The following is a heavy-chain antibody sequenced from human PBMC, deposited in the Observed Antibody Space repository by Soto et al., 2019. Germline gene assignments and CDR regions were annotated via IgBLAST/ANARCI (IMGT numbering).Heavy chain of an antibody. V-gene: IGHV3-23*01. J-gene: IGHJ6*03. CDR2: ISGSGGRT. Sequence: EVQLLESGGGLVQPGGSLRLSCAASGFTFSSYAMSCVRQAPGKGLEWVSAISGSGGRTYYADSVKGRFTISRDNSKNTLYLQMNSLRAEDTAVYYCAKRRSGRPDYYYYMEGWGKGTTVTVSS. CDR3: AKRRSGRPDYYYYMEG. CDR1: GFTFSSYA. D-gene: IGHD6-25*01.